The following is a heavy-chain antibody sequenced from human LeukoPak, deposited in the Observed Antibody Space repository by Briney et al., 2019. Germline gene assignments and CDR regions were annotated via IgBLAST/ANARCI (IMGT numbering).Heavy chain of an antibody. CDR1: GFTFSNYA. CDR3: ARVGRAYDFWDYLDY. Sequence: GRSLRLSCAASGFTFSNYAMHWVRQAPGKGLEWVTILSCDGSQTYYADSVKGRFTISRDNSKNTLFLQMNSLRAEDTAVYYCARVGRAYDFWDYLDYWGQGTPVTVSS. CDR2: LSCDGSQT. J-gene: IGHJ4*02. V-gene: IGHV3-30*04. D-gene: IGHD3-3*01.